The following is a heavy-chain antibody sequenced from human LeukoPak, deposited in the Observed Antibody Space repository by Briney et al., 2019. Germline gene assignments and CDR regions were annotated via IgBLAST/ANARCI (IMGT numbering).Heavy chain of an antibody. CDR2: IYYSGST. J-gene: IGHJ4*02. Sequence: SETLSLTCAVSGYSLSSGYYWGWIRQPPGKGLEWIVIIYYSGSTSSNQSLTSRLTITLDTSNNQFSLKLGSVTAADTAVYYCARGGYCSGGSCYFFDYWGQGTLVTVSS. D-gene: IGHD2-15*01. CDR3: ARGGYCSGGSCYFFDY. CDR1: GYSLSSGYY. V-gene: IGHV4-38-2*01.